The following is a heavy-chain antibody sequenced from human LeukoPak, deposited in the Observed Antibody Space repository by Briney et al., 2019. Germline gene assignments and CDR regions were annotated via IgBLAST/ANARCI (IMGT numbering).Heavy chain of an antibody. CDR2: IKEDGREK. J-gene: IGHJ4*02. Sequence: GGSLRLSCATSGFTFSSSWMSWVRQAPGKGLECVANIKEDGREKYYVDSVKGRFAISRDNAKNSLYLQMSSLRAEDTAVYYCARGGRPDYWGQGTLVTVSS. V-gene: IGHV3-7*01. D-gene: IGHD3-10*01. CDR3: ARGGRPDY. CDR1: GFTFSSSW.